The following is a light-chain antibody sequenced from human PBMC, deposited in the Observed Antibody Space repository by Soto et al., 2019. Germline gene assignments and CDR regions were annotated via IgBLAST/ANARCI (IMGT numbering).Light chain of an antibody. V-gene: IGLV2-23*02. Sequence: QSVLTQPASVSGSPGQSITISCTGTSSDVGGYNYVSWYRQHPGKAPQVLIYEDTKRPSGVSFRFSASKSGKTASLTISGLQAEDEADYHCCSYAGNRTFVFGGGTKLTVL. CDR2: EDT. CDR1: SSDVGGYNY. CDR3: CSYAGNRTFV. J-gene: IGLJ3*02.